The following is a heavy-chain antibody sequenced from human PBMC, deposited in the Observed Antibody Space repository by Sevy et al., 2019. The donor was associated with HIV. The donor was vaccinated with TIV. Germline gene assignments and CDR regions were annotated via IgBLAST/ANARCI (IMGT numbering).Heavy chain of an antibody. CDR3: ARAYYDFWSGYYRSLGTFDI. Sequence: GGSLRLSCAASGFTVNSNYMSWVRQAPGKGLEWVSVIYSGGSTYYADSVKGRFTISRDNSKNTLYLQMNSLRAEDTAVYYCARAYYDFWSGYYRSLGTFDIWGQGTMVTVSS. V-gene: IGHV3-53*01. CDR2: IYSGGST. CDR1: GFTVNSNY. D-gene: IGHD3-3*01. J-gene: IGHJ3*02.